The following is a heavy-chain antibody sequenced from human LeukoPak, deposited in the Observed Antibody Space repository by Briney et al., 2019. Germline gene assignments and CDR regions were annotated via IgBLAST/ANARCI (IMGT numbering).Heavy chain of an antibody. D-gene: IGHD6-13*01. CDR1: GFTFSSYA. V-gene: IGHV3-30-3*01. CDR2: ISYDGSNK. CDR3: ARDILRIAAAGDAFDI. Sequence: GGSLRLSCAASGFTFSSYAMHWVRQAPGKGLEWVAVISYDGSNKYYADSVKGRFTISRDNSKNTLYLQMNSLRAEDTAVYCCARDILRIAAAGDAFDIWGQGTMVTVSS. J-gene: IGHJ3*02.